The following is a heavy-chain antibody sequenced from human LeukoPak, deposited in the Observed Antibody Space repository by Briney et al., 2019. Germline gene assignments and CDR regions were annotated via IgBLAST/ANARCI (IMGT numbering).Heavy chain of an antibody. CDR2: ISAYNGNT. Sequence: ASVKVSCKASGYTFTSYGISWVRQAPGQGLEWMGWISAYNGNTNYAQKLQGRVTMTTDTSTSTVYMELSSLRSEGTAVYYCARDSIAAGGVWFDPWGQGTLVTVSS. CDR3: ARDSIAAGGVWFDP. CDR1: GYTFTSYG. D-gene: IGHD6-13*01. V-gene: IGHV1-18*01. J-gene: IGHJ5*02.